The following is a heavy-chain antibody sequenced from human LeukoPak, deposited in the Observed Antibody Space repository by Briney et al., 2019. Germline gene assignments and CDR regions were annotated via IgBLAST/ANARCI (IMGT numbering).Heavy chain of an antibody. Sequence: GGSLRLSCAASGFTFSSYSMNWVRQAPGKGLEWVSSISSSSSYIYYADSVKGRFTISRDNAKNSLYLQMNSLRAEDTAVYYCASMNYDSSGYYPSYYYYYYMDVWGKGTTVTVSS. CDR1: GFTFSSYS. V-gene: IGHV3-21*01. CDR2: ISSSSSYI. D-gene: IGHD3-22*01. J-gene: IGHJ6*03. CDR3: ASMNYDSSGYYPSYYYYYYMDV.